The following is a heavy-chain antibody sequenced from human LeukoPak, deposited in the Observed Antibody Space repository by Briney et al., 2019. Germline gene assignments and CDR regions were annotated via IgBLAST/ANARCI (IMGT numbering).Heavy chain of an antibody. Sequence: SETLSLTCTVSGDSISSGGYYWSWIRQPPGKGLEYIGYIFHSGTTYYNPSLKNRVTILVDRSKNQFSLKLSSVTAADTAVYYCAKDLGVQWPFYFDYWGQESWSPSPQ. CDR3: AKDLGVQWPFYFDY. J-gene: IGHJ4*01. CDR1: GDSISSGGYY. V-gene: IGHV4-30-2*01. CDR2: IFHSGTT. D-gene: IGHD6-19*01.